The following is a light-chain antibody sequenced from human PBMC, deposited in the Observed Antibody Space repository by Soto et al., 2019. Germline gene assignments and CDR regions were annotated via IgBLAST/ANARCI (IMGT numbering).Light chain of an antibody. V-gene: IGLV2-14*01. J-gene: IGLJ1*01. CDR3: SSYTRSSTRYV. CDR2: DVT. Sequence: QSALTQPASVSGSPGQSITISCTGTSSDVGAYIYVSWYQQHPGRAPKLMIYDVTNRPSGVSNRFSGSKSGNTASLSISGLRAEDEADYYCSSYTRSSTRYVFGTGTKVTVL. CDR1: SSDVGAYIY.